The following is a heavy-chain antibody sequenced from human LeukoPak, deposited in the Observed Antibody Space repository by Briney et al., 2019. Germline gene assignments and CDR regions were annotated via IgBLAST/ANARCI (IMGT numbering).Heavy chain of an antibody. V-gene: IGHV3-64D*06. CDR1: GFTFSIYA. Sequence: GGSLRLSCSASGFTFSIYAVHWVRQAPGKGLEYLSGINNNGGTTNYADSVKGRFTISRDNFKNTLYLQMSSLRPEDTAVYYCVKTMVTFGGIIRADAFDIWGQGTMVTVSS. J-gene: IGHJ3*02. CDR3: VKTMVTFGGIIRADAFDI. CDR2: INNNGGTT. D-gene: IGHD3-16*01.